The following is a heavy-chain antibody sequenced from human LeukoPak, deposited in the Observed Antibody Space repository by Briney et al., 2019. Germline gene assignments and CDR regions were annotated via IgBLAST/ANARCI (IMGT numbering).Heavy chain of an antibody. CDR3: ARGEGVISPLDY. V-gene: IGHV1-8*01. CDR1: GYTFTSYD. D-gene: IGHD2-21*01. J-gene: IGHJ4*02. CDR2: MNPNSGNT. Sequence: ASVKVSCKASGYTFTSYDINWVRQATGQGLEWMGWMNPNSGNTGYAQKFQGRVTMTRNTSTSTAYMELSSLRSEDTAVYYCARGEGVISPLDYWGQGTLVTVSS.